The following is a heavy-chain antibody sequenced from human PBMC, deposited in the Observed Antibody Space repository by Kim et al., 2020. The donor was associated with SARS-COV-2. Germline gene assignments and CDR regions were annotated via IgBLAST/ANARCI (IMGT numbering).Heavy chain of an antibody. J-gene: IGHJ3*02. V-gene: IGHV3-33*01. Sequence: KHYADAMKSRFTISRDKSKNTLYLQMNSLRAEDTAVYYCSSSYYADAFDIWGQGTMVTVSS. CDR2: K. D-gene: IGHD3-22*01. CDR3: SSSYYADAFDI.